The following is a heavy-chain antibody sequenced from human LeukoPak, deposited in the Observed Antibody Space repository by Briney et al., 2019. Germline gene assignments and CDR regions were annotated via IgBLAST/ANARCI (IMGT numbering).Heavy chain of an antibody. CDR3: ARFCDSSGYYHSGFDY. V-gene: IGHV1-8*01. CDR1: GYTFTSYD. D-gene: IGHD3-22*01. Sequence: ASVKVSCKASGYTFTSYDINWVRQAPGQGLEWMGWMNPNSGNTGYAQKFQGRVTMTRNTSISTAYMELSSLRSEDTAVYYCARFCDSSGYYHSGFDYWGQGTLVTVSS. J-gene: IGHJ4*02. CDR2: MNPNSGNT.